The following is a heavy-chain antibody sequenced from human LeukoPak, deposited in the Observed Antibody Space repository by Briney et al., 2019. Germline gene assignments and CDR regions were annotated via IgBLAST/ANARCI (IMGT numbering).Heavy chain of an antibody. CDR3: AKAGSGSYYNYGFDY. J-gene: IGHJ4*02. V-gene: IGHV3-23*01. CDR2: ISGSGGST. CDR1: GFTFSSYA. D-gene: IGHD3-10*01. Sequence: GGSLRLSCAASGFTFSSYAMSWVRQAPGKGLEWVSAISGSGGSTYDADPVEGRVTISRDNSKDTLYLQMNRLRAEDTAVDYCAKAGSGSYYNYGFDYWGQGTLVTVS.